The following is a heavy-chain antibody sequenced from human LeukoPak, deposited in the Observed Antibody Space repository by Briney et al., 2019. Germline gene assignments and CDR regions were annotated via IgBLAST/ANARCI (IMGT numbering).Heavy chain of an antibody. V-gene: IGHV3-64*01. Sequence: PGGSLRLSCAASGFTFSTCAMHWVRLAPGKGLQYVSGISGNGGRTHYANSVKGRFTISRDNSKNTLSLQMGSLRAEDMAVYYCAIDGVIDNGDYGYYFDYWGQGTLVTVSS. D-gene: IGHD4-17*01. CDR2: ISGNGGRT. J-gene: IGHJ4*02. CDR3: AIDGVIDNGDYGYYFDY. CDR1: GFTFSTCA.